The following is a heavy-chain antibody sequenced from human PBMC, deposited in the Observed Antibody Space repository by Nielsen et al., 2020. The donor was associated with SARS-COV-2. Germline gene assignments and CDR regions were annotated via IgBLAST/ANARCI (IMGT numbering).Heavy chain of an antibody. V-gene: IGHV4-4*02. CDR3: ARGDLVVVPSPLLGLGPIFYYFYLDV. CDR1: GNSVSSHDW. Sequence: SETLSLTCAVSGNSVSSHDWWTWVRPSPGQGLEWIGEVSHSGSTIYNPSLKSRVTLSMDKSKSQFSLRLTSVSAADTAVYFCARGDLVVVPSPLLGLGPIFYYFYLDVWGKGTSVIVSS. D-gene: IGHD2-2*02. J-gene: IGHJ6*03. CDR2: VSHSGST.